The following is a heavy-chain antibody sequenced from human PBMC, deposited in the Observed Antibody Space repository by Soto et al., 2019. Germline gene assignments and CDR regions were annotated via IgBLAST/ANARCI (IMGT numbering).Heavy chain of an antibody. Sequence: GGSLRLSCAASGFTFSSYGMHWVRQAPGKGLEWVAVISYDGSNKYYADSVKGRFTISRDNSKNTLYLQMNSLRAEDTAVYYCAKEYQLLSYYYYMDVWGKGTTVTVSS. CDR3: AKEYQLLSYYYYMDV. V-gene: IGHV3-30*18. CDR2: ISYDGSNK. D-gene: IGHD2-2*01. J-gene: IGHJ6*03. CDR1: GFTFSSYG.